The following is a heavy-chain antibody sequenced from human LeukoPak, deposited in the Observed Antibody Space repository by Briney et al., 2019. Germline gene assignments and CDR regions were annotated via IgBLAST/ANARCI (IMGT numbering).Heavy chain of an antibody. J-gene: IGHJ4*02. V-gene: IGHV1-69*04. Sequence: SVKVSCKASGGTFSSYAISWVRQAPGQGLEWMGRIIPILGIANYAQKFQGRVTITADKSTSTAYMELSSLRSEDTAVYYCARTGDYDSSGVNDYWGQGTLVTVSS. CDR3: ARTGDYDSSGVNDY. CDR2: IIPILGIA. CDR1: GGTFSSYA. D-gene: IGHD3-22*01.